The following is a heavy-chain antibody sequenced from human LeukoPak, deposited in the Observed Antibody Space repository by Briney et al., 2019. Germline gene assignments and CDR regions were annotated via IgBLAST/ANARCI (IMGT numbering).Heavy chain of an antibody. CDR3: ARAGYYYDSSGYYSYYFDY. V-gene: IGHV3-21*01. CDR1: GFTFDDYA. Sequence: GGSLRLSCAASGFTFDDYAMHWVRQAPGKGLEWVSSISSSSSYIYYADSVKGRFTISRDNAKNSLYLQMNSLRAEDTAVYYCARAGYYYDSSGYYSYYFDYWGQGTLVTVSS. J-gene: IGHJ4*02. CDR2: ISSSSSYI. D-gene: IGHD3-22*01.